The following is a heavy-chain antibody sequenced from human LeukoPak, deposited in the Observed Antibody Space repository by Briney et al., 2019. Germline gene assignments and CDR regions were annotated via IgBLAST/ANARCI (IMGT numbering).Heavy chain of an antibody. CDR1: GFTFSSYS. V-gene: IGHV3-48*04. D-gene: IGHD6-13*01. J-gene: IGHJ4*02. CDR3: ARAWGQQHLGY. Sequence: GGSLRLSCAASGFTFSSYSMNWVRQAPGKGLEWVSYISSSSSTIYYADSVKGRFTISRDNAKNSLSLQMNSLRAEDTAMYYCARAWGQQHLGYWGQGTLVTVSS. CDR2: ISSSSSTI.